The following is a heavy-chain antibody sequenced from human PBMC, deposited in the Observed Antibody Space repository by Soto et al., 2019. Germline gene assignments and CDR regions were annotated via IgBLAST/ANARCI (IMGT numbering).Heavy chain of an antibody. J-gene: IGHJ5*02. CDR1: GFTFSSYA. CDR2: ISGSGGST. V-gene: IGHV3-23*01. Sequence: EVQLLESGGGLVQPGGSLRLSCAASGFTFSSYAMSWVRQAPGKGLEWVSAISGSGGSTYYADSVKGRFTISRDNSKNTLYLQMNSLRAEDTAVYYCAKDKIPSIAAAGHWFDPWGQGTLVTVSS. CDR3: AKDKIPSIAAAGHWFDP. D-gene: IGHD6-13*01.